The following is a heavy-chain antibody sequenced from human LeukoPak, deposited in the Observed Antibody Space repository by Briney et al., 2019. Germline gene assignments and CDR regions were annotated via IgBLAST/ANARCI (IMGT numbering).Heavy chain of an antibody. J-gene: IGHJ4*02. D-gene: IGHD4-23*01. CDR2: ISYDGSNK. Sequence: GGSLRLSCAASGFTFSSYGMHWVRQAPGKGLEWVAVISYDGSNKYYADSVKGRFTISRDNSKNTLYPQMNSLRAEDTAVYYCAKGVSSDYWGQGTLVTVSS. CDR3: AKGVSSDY. CDR1: GFTFSSYG. V-gene: IGHV3-30*18.